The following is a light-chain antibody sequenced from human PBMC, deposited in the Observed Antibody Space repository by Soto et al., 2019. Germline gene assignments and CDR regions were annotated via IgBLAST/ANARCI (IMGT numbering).Light chain of an antibody. CDR3: QQYGSSPRT. CDR1: QSVSSSY. V-gene: IGKV3-20*01. Sequence: EVVLTRSPGTLSLSPGERATLSCRASQSVSSSYLAWYQQKPGQAPRLLIYGASSRATGIPDRFSGSGSGTDFTLTISRLEPEDFEVYYCQQYGSSPRTFGQGTKVDIK. J-gene: IGKJ1*01. CDR2: GAS.